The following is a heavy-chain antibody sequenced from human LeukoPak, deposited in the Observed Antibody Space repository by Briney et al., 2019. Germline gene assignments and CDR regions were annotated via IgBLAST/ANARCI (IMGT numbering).Heavy chain of an antibody. Sequence: GGSLRLSCAASGFTFSGSAMHWVRQASGKGLEWVGRIRSKANTYATAYAASVKGRFSISRDDSKNTAYLQLNSLKTEDTAVYYCSAAVGTDFYDYGMDVWGQGATVTVSS. D-gene: IGHD6-13*01. J-gene: IGHJ6*02. V-gene: IGHV3-73*01. CDR1: GFTFSGSA. CDR2: IRSKANTYAT. CDR3: SAAVGTDFYDYGMDV.